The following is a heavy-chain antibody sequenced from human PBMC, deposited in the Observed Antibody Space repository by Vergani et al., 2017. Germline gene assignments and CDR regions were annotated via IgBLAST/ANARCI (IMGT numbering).Heavy chain of an antibody. J-gene: IGHJ4*02. V-gene: IGHV3-21*01. Sequence: EVQLVESGGGLVKPGGSLRLSCAASGFTFSSYSMNWVRQAPGKGLEWVSSISSSSSYIYYADSVKGRFTISRDNSKNTLYLQMNSLRAEDTAVYYCAREGYYYDSSGYYYYFDYWGQGTLVTVSS. D-gene: IGHD3-22*01. CDR3: AREGYYYDSSGYYYYFDY. CDR1: GFTFSSYS. CDR2: ISSSSSYI.